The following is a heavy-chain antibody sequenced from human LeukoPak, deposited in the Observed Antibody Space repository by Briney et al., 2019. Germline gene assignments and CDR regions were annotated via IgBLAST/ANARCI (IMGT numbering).Heavy chain of an antibody. D-gene: IGHD6-19*01. V-gene: IGHV4-61*02. J-gene: IGHJ5*02. Sequence: SETLSLTCTVSGGSISSGSYYWSWIRQPAGKGLEWIGRIYTSGSTNYNPSLKSRVTISVDTSKNQFSLKLSSVTAADTAAYYCARGWGSGYWFDPWGQGTLVTVSS. CDR2: IYTSGST. CDR3: ARGWGSGYWFDP. CDR1: GGSISSGSYY.